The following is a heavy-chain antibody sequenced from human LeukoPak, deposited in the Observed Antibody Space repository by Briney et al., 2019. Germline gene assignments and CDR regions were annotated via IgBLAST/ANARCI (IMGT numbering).Heavy chain of an antibody. CDR3: ARDIGYSYGLFDY. Sequence: PSETLSLTCTVSGGSISSYYWSWIRQPPGKGLEWIGYIYYSWSTNYNPSLKSRVTISVDTSKNQFSLKLTSVPAADTAVYYCARDIGYSYGLFDYWGQGTLVTVPS. CDR1: GGSISSYY. CDR2: IYYSWST. D-gene: IGHD5-18*01. J-gene: IGHJ4*02. V-gene: IGHV4-59*01.